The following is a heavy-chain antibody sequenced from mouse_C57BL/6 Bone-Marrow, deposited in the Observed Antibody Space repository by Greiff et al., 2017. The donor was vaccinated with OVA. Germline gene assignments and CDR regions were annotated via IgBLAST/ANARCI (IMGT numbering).Heavy chain of an antibody. V-gene: IGHV1-53*01. D-gene: IGHD1-1*01. CDR1: GYTFTSYW. Sequence: QVQLQQPGTELVKPGASVKLSCKASGYTFTSYWMHWVKQRPGQGLEWIGNINPSNGGTNYNEKFKSKATLTVDKSSSTAYMQLSSLTSEDSAVYYGARSRGILRAWFAYWGQGTRVTVSA. CDR2: INPSNGGT. J-gene: IGHJ3*01. CDR3: ARSRGILRAWFAY.